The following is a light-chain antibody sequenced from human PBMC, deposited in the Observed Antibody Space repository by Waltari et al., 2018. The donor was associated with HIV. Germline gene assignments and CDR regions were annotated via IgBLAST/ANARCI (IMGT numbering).Light chain of an antibody. CDR2: DNS. CDR3: GTWDSSLSAVV. V-gene: IGLV1-51*01. J-gene: IGLJ1*01. CDR1: TSHIGHRF. Sequence: QSVLTQPPSVSAASGQKVTIPCPASTSHIGHRFASWYQRLPGTAPKLLIYDNSERPSGIPDRFSGSKSGTSATLGITGLQTGDEADYYCGTWDSSLSAVVFGTGTKVTVL.